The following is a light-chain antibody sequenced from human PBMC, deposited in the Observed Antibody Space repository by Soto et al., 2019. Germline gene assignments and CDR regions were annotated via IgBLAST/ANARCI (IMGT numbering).Light chain of an antibody. Sequence: QSALTQPRSVSGSPGQSVTISCTGTSSDVGGYNYVSWYQQHPGKAPKLMLYDVSKRPSGVPDRLSGSKSGNTASLTISGLQAEDEADYYCCSYAGSYTYVFGTGTKLTVL. CDR1: SSDVGGYNY. V-gene: IGLV2-11*01. CDR3: CSYAGSYTYV. J-gene: IGLJ1*01. CDR2: DVS.